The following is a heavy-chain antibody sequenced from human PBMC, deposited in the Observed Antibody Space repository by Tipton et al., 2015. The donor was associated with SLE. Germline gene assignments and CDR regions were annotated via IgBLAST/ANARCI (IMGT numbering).Heavy chain of an antibody. CDR3: VKGDYYDSSREPAEYFQH. D-gene: IGHD3-22*01. Sequence: SLRLSCAASGFTFDDYGMSWVRQAPGKGLEWVSGINWNGGSTGYADSVKGRFTISRDNAKNSLYLQMNSLRAEDTALYYCVKGDYYDSSREPAEYFQHWGQGTLVTVSS. V-gene: IGHV3-20*04. CDR1: GFTFDDYG. J-gene: IGHJ1*01. CDR2: INWNGGST.